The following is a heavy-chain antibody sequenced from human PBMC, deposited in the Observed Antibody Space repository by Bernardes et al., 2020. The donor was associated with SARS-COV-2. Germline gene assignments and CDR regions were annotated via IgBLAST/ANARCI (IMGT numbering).Heavy chain of an antibody. CDR1: GGSISSGAYY. D-gene: IGHD5-12*01. J-gene: IGHJ4*02. CDR3: ASGGYRDYFDY. CDR2: IHTSGST. Sequence: SETLSLTCTVSGGSISSGAYYWRWILQPAGKGLEWIGRIHTSGSTNYNPSLKSRVTISIDTSKNQFSLKLTSVTAADTAVYYCASGGYRDYFDYWGQGTLVTVSS. V-gene: IGHV4-61*02.